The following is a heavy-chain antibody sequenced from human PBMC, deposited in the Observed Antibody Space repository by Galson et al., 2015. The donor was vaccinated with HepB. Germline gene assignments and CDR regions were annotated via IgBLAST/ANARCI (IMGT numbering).Heavy chain of an antibody. CDR2: INAGNGNT. V-gene: IGHV1-3*01. CDR3: ARQTHPSIIVVIITDY. Sequence: SVKVSCKASGYTFTTYAMHWVRQAPGQRLEWMGWINAGNGNTKYSQKFQGRVTITRDTSASTAYMELSSLRSEDTAVYYCARQTHPSIIVVIITDYWGQGTLVTVSS. J-gene: IGHJ4*02. CDR1: GYTFTTYA. D-gene: IGHD3-22*01.